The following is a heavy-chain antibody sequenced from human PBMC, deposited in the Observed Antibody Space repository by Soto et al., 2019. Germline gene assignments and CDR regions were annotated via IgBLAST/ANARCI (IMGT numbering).Heavy chain of an antibody. CDR2: IYHSGST. Sequence: SESLSLTCAVSGYCISIGYYWGWIRQPPGKGLEWIGSIYHSGSTYYNTSLKSRVTISVDTSKNQFSLKLSSVTAADTAVYYCVFESGYYDFDYWGQGTLVTVSS. J-gene: IGHJ4*02. D-gene: IGHD3-22*01. V-gene: IGHV4-38-2*01. CDR1: GYCISIGYY. CDR3: VFESGYYDFDY.